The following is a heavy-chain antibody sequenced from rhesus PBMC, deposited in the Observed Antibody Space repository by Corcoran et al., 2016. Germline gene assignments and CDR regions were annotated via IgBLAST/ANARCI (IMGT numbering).Heavy chain of an antibody. Sequence: QVQLQESGPGLVKPSETLSLTCAVPGYSISSGYGWSWIRQPPGEGLECIGYISYSGSSYYTPSVKSRVTISIDTSKNQFSLKLSSVTAADTAVYYCARVERGWVGTTIDYWGQGVLVTVSS. CDR2: ISYSGSS. J-gene: IGHJ4*01. CDR1: GYSISSGYG. D-gene: IGHD1-44*01. CDR3: ARVERGWVGTTIDY. V-gene: IGHV4-127*01.